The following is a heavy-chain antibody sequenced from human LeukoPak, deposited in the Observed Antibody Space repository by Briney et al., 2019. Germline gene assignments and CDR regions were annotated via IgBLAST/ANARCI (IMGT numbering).Heavy chain of an antibody. CDR1: GFTFSRYW. Sequence: GSLRLSCVASGFTFSRYWMSWVRQAPGKGLEWISRIGGGGDRIYYIDSVRGRFTISKDNSQNTVWLQMDSLRVEDTAVYYCAKDYYDNTDYYFGTLQHWGQGTLVAVSS. V-gene: IGHV3-23*01. CDR3: AKDYYDNTDYYFGTLQH. D-gene: IGHD3-22*01. J-gene: IGHJ1*01. CDR2: IGGGGDRI.